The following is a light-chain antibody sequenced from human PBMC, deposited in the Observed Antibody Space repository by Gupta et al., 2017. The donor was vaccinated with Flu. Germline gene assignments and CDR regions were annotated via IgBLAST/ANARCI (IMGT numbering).Light chain of an antibody. J-gene: IGLJ2*01. V-gene: IGLV3-9*02. Sequence: TCGGDNIGSISVHWYQQRPGQALLLIIYKNNKRPSGLPDRFSGSNSGSTATLTIDEAQAGDEADYYCQVWVASNAFFGGGTKLTVL. CDR1: NIGSIS. CDR3: QVWVASNAF. CDR2: KNN.